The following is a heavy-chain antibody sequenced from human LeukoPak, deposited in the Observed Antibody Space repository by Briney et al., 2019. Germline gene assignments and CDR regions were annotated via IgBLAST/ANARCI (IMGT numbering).Heavy chain of an antibody. CDR2: INPNSGGT. Sequence: ASVKVSCKASGYTFTGYYIHWVRQAPGQGLEWMGWINPNSGGTNYAQKFQGRVTMTRDTSISTAYMDLSRVRSDDTAVYYCARVAVPATAMGIDHWGQGLVVTVAS. CDR1: GYTFTGYY. J-gene: IGHJ4*02. D-gene: IGHD2-2*01. CDR3: ARVAVPATAMGIDH. V-gene: IGHV1-2*02.